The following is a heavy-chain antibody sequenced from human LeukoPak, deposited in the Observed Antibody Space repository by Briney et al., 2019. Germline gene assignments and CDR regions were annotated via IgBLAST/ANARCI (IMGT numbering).Heavy chain of an antibody. Sequence: ASVKVSCKASGYTFTSYAMNWVRQAPGQGLEWMGCINTNTGNQTYAQGFTGRFVFSLDTSVSTAYLQISSLKAEDTAVYYCARRAITMVRGVTPRGNWFDPWGQGTLVTVSS. J-gene: IGHJ5*02. V-gene: IGHV7-4-1*02. CDR3: ARRAITMVRGVTPRGNWFDP. CDR2: INTNTGNQ. CDR1: GYTFTSYA. D-gene: IGHD3-10*01.